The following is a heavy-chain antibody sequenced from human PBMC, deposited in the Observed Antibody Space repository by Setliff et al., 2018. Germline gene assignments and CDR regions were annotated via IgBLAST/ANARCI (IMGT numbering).Heavy chain of an antibody. CDR2: IYYSGST. CDR1: GGSISSGDYY. V-gene: IGHV4-30-4*08. D-gene: IGHD6-25*01. Sequence: LSLTCTVSGGSISSGDYYWSWVRQPPGKGLEWIGYIYYSGSTYYHPSLKSRVTISVDTSKNQFSLKLSSVTAADTAVYYCARDLSGPTSTLFDYWGQGTLVTVSS. CDR3: ARDLSGPTSTLFDY. J-gene: IGHJ4*02.